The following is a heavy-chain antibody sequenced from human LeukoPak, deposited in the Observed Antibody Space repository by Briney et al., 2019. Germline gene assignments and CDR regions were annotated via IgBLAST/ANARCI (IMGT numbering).Heavy chain of an antibody. CDR3: TTLYGSGNYY. CDR2: IKSKTDGGTT. D-gene: IGHD3-10*01. CDR1: GFTFSNTW. Sequence: PGGSLRLSCAASGFTFSNTWMGWVRQAPGKGLEWVGQIKSKTDGGTTDYAAPVKGRFTISRDDSKNTLYLQMNSLKTEDTAVYYCTTLYGSGNYYWGQGTLVTVSS. V-gene: IGHV3-15*01. J-gene: IGHJ4*02.